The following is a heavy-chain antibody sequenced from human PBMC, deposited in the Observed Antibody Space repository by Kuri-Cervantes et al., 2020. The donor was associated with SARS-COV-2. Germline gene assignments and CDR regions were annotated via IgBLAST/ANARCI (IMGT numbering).Heavy chain of an antibody. CDR1: GGTFSSYA. Sequence: SVKVSCKASGGTFSSYAISWVRQAPGQGLEWMGGIIPIFGIANYAQKFQGRVTITADESTSTAYMELSSLRSEDTAVYYCAKWFGELFPYYYGMDVWGQGTTVTVSS. CDR2: IIPIFGIA. D-gene: IGHD3-10*01. CDR3: AKWFGELFPYYYGMDV. J-gene: IGHJ6*02. V-gene: IGHV1-69*13.